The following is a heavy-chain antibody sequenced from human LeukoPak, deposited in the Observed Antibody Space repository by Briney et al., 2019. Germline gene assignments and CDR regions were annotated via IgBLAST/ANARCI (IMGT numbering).Heavy chain of an antibody. CDR2: INPSGGST. V-gene: IGHV1-46*01. CDR1: GYTFTSYY. J-gene: IGHJ6*02. D-gene: IGHD2-2*01. CDR3: ARDPEYCSSTSCSTGYYYYGMDV. Sequence: ASVKVSCKASGYTFTSYYMRWVRQAPGQGLEWMGIINPSGGSTSYAQKFQGRVTMTRDTSTSTVYMELSSLRSEDTAVYYCARDPEYCSSTSCSTGYYYYGMDVWGQGTTVTVSS.